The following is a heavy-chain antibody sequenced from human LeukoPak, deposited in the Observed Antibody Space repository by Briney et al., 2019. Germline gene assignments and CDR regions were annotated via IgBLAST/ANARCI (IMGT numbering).Heavy chain of an antibody. J-gene: IGHJ4*02. V-gene: IGHV3-66*02. Sequence: GGXLRLSCAASGFTVSSNYMSWVRQAPGKGLEWVSVIYSGGSTYYADSVKGRFTISRDNSKNTLYLQMNSLRAEDTAVYYCARASSITMVRGVIGYWGQGTLVTVSS. CDR1: GFTVSSNY. D-gene: IGHD3-10*01. CDR3: ARASSITMVRGVIGY. CDR2: IYSGGST.